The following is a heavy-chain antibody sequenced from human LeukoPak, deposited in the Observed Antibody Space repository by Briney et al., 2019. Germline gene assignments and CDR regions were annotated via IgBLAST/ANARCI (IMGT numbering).Heavy chain of an antibody. Sequence: SQTLSLTCTVSGDSINSGSCFWSWIRQPAGKGLEWIGRMYARWNINYNPSLKSRVTILIDPSKNQLSLKLTSVPAADTAVYYCARGHAGYCAYWGKGPLVTVSS. J-gene: IGHJ4*02. CDR1: GDSINSGSCF. CDR2: MYARWNI. D-gene: IGHD2-8*01. V-gene: IGHV4-61*02. CDR3: ARGHAGYCAY.